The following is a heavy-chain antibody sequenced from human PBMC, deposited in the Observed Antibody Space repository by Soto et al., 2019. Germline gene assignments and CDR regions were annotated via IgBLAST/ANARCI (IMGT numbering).Heavy chain of an antibody. J-gene: IGHJ5*02. CDR1: GGSISSYY. Sequence: QVQLQASGPGLVKPSETLSLTCTVSGGSISSYYWSWIRQPAGKGLEWIGRIYTSGSTNYHPSLKGRVTMSVDTSNSQFSLKPSTVTAVETAVYYCAREGIAARPDTWGQGTLVTVSS. V-gene: IGHV4-4*07. D-gene: IGHD6-6*01. CDR3: AREGIAARPDT. CDR2: IYTSGST.